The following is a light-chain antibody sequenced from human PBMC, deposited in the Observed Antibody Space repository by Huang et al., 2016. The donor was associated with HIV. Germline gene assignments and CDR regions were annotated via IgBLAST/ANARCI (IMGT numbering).Light chain of an antibody. CDR3: QQFYNMPYT. Sequence: DILLTQSPDSLAVSLGERATLTCRSSRSLLFASNCKNFLAWYQQKPGQSPKLLMYMASVRESGVPERFTGSGAGTEFTLTIASLQAEDVAVYYCQQFYNMPYTFGRGTRLEI. J-gene: IGKJ2*01. CDR2: MAS. CDR1: RSLLFASNCKNF. V-gene: IGKV4-1*01.